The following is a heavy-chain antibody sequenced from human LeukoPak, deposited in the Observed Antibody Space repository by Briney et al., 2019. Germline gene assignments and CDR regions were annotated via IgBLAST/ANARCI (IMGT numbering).Heavy chain of an antibody. CDR1: GFTFSSYA. Sequence: GGSLRLSCAASGFTFSSYAMSWVRQAPGKGLEWVSAISGSGGSTYYADSVKGRFTISRDNSKNTRYLQMNSLRAEDTAVYYCAKLGSYGSGSYYNVWGQGTLVTVSS. J-gene: IGHJ4*02. CDR2: ISGSGGST. CDR3: AKLGSYGSGSYYNV. D-gene: IGHD3-10*01. V-gene: IGHV3-23*01.